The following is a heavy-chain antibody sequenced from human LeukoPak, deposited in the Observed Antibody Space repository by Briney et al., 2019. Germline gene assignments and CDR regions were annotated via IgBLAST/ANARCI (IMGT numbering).Heavy chain of an antibody. J-gene: IGHJ4*02. D-gene: IGHD3-22*01. V-gene: IGHV1-18*04. Sequence: ASVKVSCKASGYTFNDSYMNWVRQAPGQGLEWMGWISAYNGHTKYSQKFQGRVTMTTDTSTSTAYMELRSLRSDDTAMYYCARGFPPRRYYDSSGYYSYYFDYWGQGTLVAVSS. CDR2: ISAYNGHT. CDR3: ARGFPPRRYYDSSGYYSYYFDY. CDR1: GYTFNDSY.